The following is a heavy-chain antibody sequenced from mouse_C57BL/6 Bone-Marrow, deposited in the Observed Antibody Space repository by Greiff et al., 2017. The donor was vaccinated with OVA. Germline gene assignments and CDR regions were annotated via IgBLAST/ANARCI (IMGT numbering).Heavy chain of an antibody. D-gene: IGHD1-1*01. Sequence: QVQLQQSGAELARPGASVKLSCKASGYTFTSYGISWVKQRTGQGLEWIGEIYPRSGNTYYNEKFKGKATLTADKSSSTAYMELRSLTSEDSAVYFCARSGAYYGSSYRGFDYWGLGTTLTVSS. CDR2: IYPRSGNT. CDR3: ARSGAYYGSSYRGFDY. J-gene: IGHJ2*01. V-gene: IGHV1-81*01. CDR1: GYTFTSYG.